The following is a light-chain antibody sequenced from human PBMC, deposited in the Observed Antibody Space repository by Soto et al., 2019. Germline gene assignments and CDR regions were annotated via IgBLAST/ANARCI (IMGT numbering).Light chain of an antibody. V-gene: IGKV3-15*01. J-gene: IGKJ1*01. CDR2: AAS. CDR1: QSVRSN. CDR3: QQYNNWPRT. Sequence: EIVTTQSPATLSVSPGEWATLSCRASQSVRSNLAWYQQRPGQAPRLLIYAASTRATGIPARFSGSGSGTEFTLTIDSLQSEDFAVYYCQQYNNWPRTFGQGTKVDIK.